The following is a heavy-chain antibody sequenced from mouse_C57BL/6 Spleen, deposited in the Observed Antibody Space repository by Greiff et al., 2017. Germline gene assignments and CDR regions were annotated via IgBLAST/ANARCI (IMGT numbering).Heavy chain of an antibody. Sequence: QVQLKQPGAELVKPGASVKLSCKASGYTFTSYWMHWVKQRPGQGLEWIGMIHPNSGSTNYNEKFKSKATLTVDKSSSTAYMQLSSLTSEDSAVYYCARGSTVVATKGYFDVWGTGTTVTVSS. V-gene: IGHV1-64*01. D-gene: IGHD1-1*01. J-gene: IGHJ1*03. CDR1: GYTFTSYW. CDR2: IHPNSGST. CDR3: ARGSTVVATKGYFDV.